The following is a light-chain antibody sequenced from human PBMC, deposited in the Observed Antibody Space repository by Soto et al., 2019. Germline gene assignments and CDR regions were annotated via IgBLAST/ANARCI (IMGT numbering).Light chain of an antibody. CDR2: CAS. CDR3: QQYNNWPPYT. Sequence: EIVMTQSPATLSVSPGESATLSCRASQSVSSNLAWYQQKPGQAPRLLIYCASTRATGIPARFSGSGSWTEFTLTISSLQSEDFAVYYCQQYNNWPPYTFGQGTKLEIK. J-gene: IGKJ2*01. CDR1: QSVSSN. V-gene: IGKV3-15*01.